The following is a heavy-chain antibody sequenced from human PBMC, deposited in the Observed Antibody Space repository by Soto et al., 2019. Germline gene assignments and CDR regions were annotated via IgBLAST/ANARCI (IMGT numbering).Heavy chain of an antibody. CDR2: IWYDGSNK. CDR3: ARDRWLQSFGDAFDI. J-gene: IGHJ3*02. V-gene: IGHV3-33*01. Sequence: GSLRLSCAASGSAFISYGIHFFRQSPGKGLEWVAVIWYDGSNKYYADSVKGRFTISRDNSKNTLYLQMNSLRAEDTAVYYCARDRWLQSFGDAFDIWGQGTMVTVSS. D-gene: IGHD3-10*01. CDR1: GSAFISYG.